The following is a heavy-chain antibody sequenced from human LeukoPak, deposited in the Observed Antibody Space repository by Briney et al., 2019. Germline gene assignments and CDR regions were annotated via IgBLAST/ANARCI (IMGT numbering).Heavy chain of an antibody. CDR3: AKDANYDFWSGYYVWWFDP. CDR1: GFTFSSYA. D-gene: IGHD3-3*01. J-gene: IGHJ5*02. Sequence: PGGSLRLSCAASGFTFSSYAMSWVRQAPGKGLEWVSAISGSGGSTYYADSVKGRFTISGDNSKNTLYLQMNSLRAEDTAVYYCAKDANYDFWSGYYVWWFDPWGQGTLVTVSS. CDR2: ISGSGGST. V-gene: IGHV3-23*01.